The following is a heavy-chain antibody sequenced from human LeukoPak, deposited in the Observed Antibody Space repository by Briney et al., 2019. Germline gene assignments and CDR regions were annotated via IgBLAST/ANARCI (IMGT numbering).Heavy chain of an antibody. CDR1: GGSISSSSYY. Sequence: PSETLSLTCTVSGGSISSSSYYWGWIRQPPGKGLEWIGSIYYSGSTYYNPSLKSRVTISVDTSKNQFSLKLSSVTAADTAVYYCARRKMAAAGWFDPWGQGTLVTVSS. D-gene: IGHD6-13*01. V-gene: IGHV4-39*01. CDR2: IYYSGST. CDR3: ARRKMAAAGWFDP. J-gene: IGHJ5*02.